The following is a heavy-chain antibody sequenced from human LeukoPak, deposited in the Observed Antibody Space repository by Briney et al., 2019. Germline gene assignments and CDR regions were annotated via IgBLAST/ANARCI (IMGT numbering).Heavy chain of an antibody. Sequence: GGSLRLSCAASGFTVNANYMSWVHQAPGKGLEWVSVIYSGGSTYYADSVKGRFTISRDISENTVFLQMDSLRAADTAVYYCVRDLEGYFDYWGQGTLVTVSS. V-gene: IGHV3-66*01. J-gene: IGHJ4*02. CDR3: VRDLEGYFDY. CDR2: IYSGGST. CDR1: GFTVNANY.